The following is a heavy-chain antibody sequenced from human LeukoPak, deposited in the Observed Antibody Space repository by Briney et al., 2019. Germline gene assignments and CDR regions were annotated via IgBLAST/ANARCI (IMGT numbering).Heavy chain of an antibody. J-gene: IGHJ4*02. CDR1: GFTFSSYA. D-gene: IGHD3-10*01. CDR3: AKTPSITMVRGVIPLYYFDY. V-gene: IGHV3-23*01. Sequence: PGGSLRLSCAASGFTFSSYAMSWVRQAPGKGLEWVSAISGSGGSTYYADSVKGRFTISRDNSKNTLYLQMNSLRAEDTAVYYCAKTPSITMVRGVIPLYYFDYWGQGTLVTVSS. CDR2: ISGSGGST.